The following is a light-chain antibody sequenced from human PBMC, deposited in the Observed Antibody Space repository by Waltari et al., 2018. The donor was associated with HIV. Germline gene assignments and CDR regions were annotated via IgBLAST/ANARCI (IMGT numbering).Light chain of an antibody. Sequence: QSALTQPPSASGSPGQSVTVSCTGTSSDIGSFNYVSWYQQHPGKAPKLLIYDVNKRPSGVPYRFSASKSGATASLTVSGLLAEDEADYYCAAYAGNNIVIFGGGTKVTV. V-gene: IGLV2-8*01. CDR1: SSDIGSFNY. CDR2: DVN. J-gene: IGLJ2*01. CDR3: AAYAGNNIVI.